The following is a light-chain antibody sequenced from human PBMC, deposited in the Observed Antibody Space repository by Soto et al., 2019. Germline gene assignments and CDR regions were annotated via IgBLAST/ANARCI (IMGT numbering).Light chain of an antibody. V-gene: IGLV2-14*03. CDR2: DVN. CDR3: SSYSGSSTLLV. CDR1: SSDVGGYNF. Sequence: QSALTQPASVSGSPGQSIAISCTGTSSDVGGYNFVSWYQQHPGKAPKLMIYDVNIRPSGVSNRFSGSKSGSTASLTISGLQAEDEADYYCSSYSGSSTLLVFGGGTKVTVL. J-gene: IGLJ2*01.